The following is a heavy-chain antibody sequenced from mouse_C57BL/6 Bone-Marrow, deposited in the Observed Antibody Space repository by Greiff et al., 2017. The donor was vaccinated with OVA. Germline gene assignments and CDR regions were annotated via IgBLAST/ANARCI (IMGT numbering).Heavy chain of an antibody. CDR3: TRAFTTVVATDWYFDV. CDR1: GFTFSSYA. D-gene: IGHD1-1*01. CDR2: ISSGGDYI. V-gene: IGHV5-9-1*02. J-gene: IGHJ1*03. Sequence: EVKLMESGEGLVKPGGSLKLSCAASGFTFSSYAMSWVRQTPEKRLEWVAYISSGGDYIYYADTVKGRFTISRDNARNTLYLQMSSLKSEDTAMYYCTRAFTTVVATDWYFDVWGTGTTVTVSS.